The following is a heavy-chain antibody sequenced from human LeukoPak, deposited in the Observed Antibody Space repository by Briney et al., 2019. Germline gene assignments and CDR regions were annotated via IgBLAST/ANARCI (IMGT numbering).Heavy chain of an antibody. CDR1: GYTLTELS. J-gene: IGHJ4*02. CDR2: FDPEDGET. V-gene: IGHV1-24*01. D-gene: IGHD6-19*01. Sequence: ASVKVSCKVSGYTLTELSMHWVRQAPGKGLEWMGGFDPEDGETIYAQKFQGRVTMTEDTSTDTAYMVLSSLRSEDTAVYYCATDPDYSSGWVDYWGQGTLVTVSS. CDR3: ATDPDYSSGWVDY.